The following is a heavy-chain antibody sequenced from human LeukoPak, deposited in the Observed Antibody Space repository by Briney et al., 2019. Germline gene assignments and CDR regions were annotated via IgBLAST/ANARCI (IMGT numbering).Heavy chain of an antibody. CDR3: ARSGDYDILTGYYNWFDP. Sequence: GGSLRLSCATSGFIFSNYWMSWVRQAPGKGLEWVANIKQDGSETYYVDSVKGRFTISRDDAKNSLYLQMNSLRAEDTAVYYCARSGDYDILTGYYNWFDPWGQGTLVTVSS. CDR1: GFIFSNYW. J-gene: IGHJ5*02. D-gene: IGHD3-9*01. CDR2: IKQDGSET. V-gene: IGHV3-7*01.